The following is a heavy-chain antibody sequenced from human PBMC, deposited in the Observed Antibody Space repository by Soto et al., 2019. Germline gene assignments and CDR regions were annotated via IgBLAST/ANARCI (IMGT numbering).Heavy chain of an antibody. CDR1: GGSINSGGYC. Sequence: QVQLQESGPGLVKPSQTLSLTCTVSGGSINSGGYCWSWIRQHPGKGLDWIGCISYGGSTSYNPSPXSXXTTSVDTSKNQFSLKLTSVTAADTAVYYCSRGILVWGQGALITVSS. CDR3: SRGILV. D-gene: IGHD5-18*01. J-gene: IGHJ4*02. V-gene: IGHV4-31*03. CDR2: ISYGGST.